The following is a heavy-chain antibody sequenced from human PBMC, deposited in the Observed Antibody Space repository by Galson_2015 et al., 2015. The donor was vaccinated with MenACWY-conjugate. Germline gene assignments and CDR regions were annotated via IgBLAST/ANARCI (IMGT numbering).Heavy chain of an antibody. V-gene: IGHV3-66*01. CDR1: GYTFTSYA. J-gene: IGHJ4*02. D-gene: IGHD6-19*01. CDR3: ARVVVVAGTHDYFDY. Sequence: SCKASGYTFTSYAMHWVRQAPGRGLEWISIIYSGGSTYYADSVKGRFTISRDNSKNTLYLQMNSLRAEDTAVYYCARVVVVAGTHDYFDYWGQGTLVTVSS. CDR2: IYSGGST.